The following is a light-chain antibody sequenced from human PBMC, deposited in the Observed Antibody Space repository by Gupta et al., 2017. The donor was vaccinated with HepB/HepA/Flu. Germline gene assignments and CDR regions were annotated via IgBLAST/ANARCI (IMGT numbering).Light chain of an antibody. CDR1: SSDIGTYDL. J-gene: IGLJ2*01. V-gene: IGLV2-23*02. CDR2: EVN. Sequence: QSALTQPASVSGSPGQSITISCTGTSSDIGTYDLVSWYQQHPGKAPKLMIYEVNKRPSGVSDRFSGSNSGNTASLTISGLQAEDEADYYCSSYTGSDTFVFFGGGTRVTVL. CDR3: SSYTGSDTFVF.